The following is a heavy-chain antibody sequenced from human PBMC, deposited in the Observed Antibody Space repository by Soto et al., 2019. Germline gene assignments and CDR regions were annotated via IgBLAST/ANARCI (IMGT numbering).Heavy chain of an antibody. CDR2: MWYDRSHT. J-gene: IGHJ6*02. CDR3: SRDRSWRTGYYSGIDV. Sequence: QAHLVESGGGVVQPGGSLRLSCAASGFTFSSYAMHWVRQAPGKGLEWVALMWYDRSHTYYAESVKGRFNISRDESKNMLFLHMSGLRAEDTAVYYCSRDRSWRTGYYSGIDVWGQGTKVTV. V-gene: IGHV3-33*01. CDR1: GFTFSSYA. D-gene: IGHD1-1*01.